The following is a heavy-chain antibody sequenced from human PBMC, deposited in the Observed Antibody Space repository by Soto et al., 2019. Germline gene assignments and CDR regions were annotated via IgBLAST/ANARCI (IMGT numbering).Heavy chain of an antibody. V-gene: IGHV1-2*02. J-gene: IGHJ5*02. CDR2: INPNSGGT. CDR3: ARAPREVATILGNWFDP. D-gene: IGHD5-12*01. CDR1: GYTFTGYY. Sequence: ASVKVSCKASGYTFTGYYMHWVRQAPGQGLEWMGWINPNSGGTNYAQKFQGRVTMTRDTSISTAYMELSRLRSDDTAVYYCARAPREVATILGNWFDPWGQGTLVTVS.